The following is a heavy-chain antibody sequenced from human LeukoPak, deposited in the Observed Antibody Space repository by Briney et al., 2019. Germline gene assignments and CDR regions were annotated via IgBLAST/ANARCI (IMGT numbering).Heavy chain of an antibody. CDR1: GGSFSGYY. CDR3: ARGPRYGDYGRYFDL. CDR2: INHSGST. J-gene: IGHJ2*01. D-gene: IGHD4-17*01. Sequence: KPSETLSLTCAVYGGSFSGYYWSWIRQPPGKGMEWIGEINHSGSTNYNPSLKSRATISVDTSKNQFSLKLSSVTAADTAVYYCARGPRYGDYGRYFDLWGRGTLVIVSS. V-gene: IGHV4-34*01.